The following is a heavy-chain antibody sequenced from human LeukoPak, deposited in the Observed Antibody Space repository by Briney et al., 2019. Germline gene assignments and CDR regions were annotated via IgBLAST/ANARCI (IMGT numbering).Heavy chain of an antibody. V-gene: IGHV3-23*01. Sequence: GGSLRLSCAASRFTFSGYGMSWVRQAPGKGLEWVSAISGSGDSTYYADSVKGRFTISRDNSKNTLYLQMNSLRAEDTAVYYCAIDADSSGFSYFDSWGQGTLVSVSS. D-gene: IGHD3-22*01. CDR1: RFTFSGYG. CDR3: AIDADSSGFSYFDS. J-gene: IGHJ4*02. CDR2: ISGSGDST.